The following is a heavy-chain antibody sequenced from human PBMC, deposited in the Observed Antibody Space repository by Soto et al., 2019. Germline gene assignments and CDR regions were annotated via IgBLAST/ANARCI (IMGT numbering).Heavy chain of an antibody. J-gene: IGHJ4*02. CDR1: GGSISSSSYS. CDR2: INHRGST. V-gene: IGHV4-39*07. D-gene: IGHD6-6*01. CDR3: ARTSRFEY. Sequence: NPSETLSLTCSVSGGSISSSSYSWGWIRQPPGKGLEWIGEINHRGSTNYNPSLKSRVTISVDTSKNQFSLKLSSVTAAETAVYYCARTSRFEYWGQGTLVTVSS.